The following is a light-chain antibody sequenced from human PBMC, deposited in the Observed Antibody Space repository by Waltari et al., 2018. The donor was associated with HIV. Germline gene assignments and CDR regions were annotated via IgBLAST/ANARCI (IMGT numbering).Light chain of an antibody. CDR2: AAS. CDR3: QHLNSFPPFT. CDR1: QGISSN. Sequence: DIQLTQSPSFLTASVGDRVTITCRASQGISSNLAWYQQKPGQAPTLLIYAASSLPPGVPSRFSGSGSGTEFTLTVRRLQPEDFATYFCQHLNSFPPFTFGPGTTVDVK. J-gene: IGKJ3*01. V-gene: IGKV1-9*01.